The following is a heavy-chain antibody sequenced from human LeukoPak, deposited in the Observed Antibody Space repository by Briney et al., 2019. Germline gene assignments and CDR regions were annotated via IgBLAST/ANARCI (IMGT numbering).Heavy chain of an antibody. CDR1: GFTFSSYG. CDR2: ISYDGSNK. J-gene: IGHJ4*02. CDR3: AKDYLLYDY. Sequence: GGPLRLSCAASGFTFSSYGMHWVRQAPGKGLEWVAVISYDGSNKYYADSVKGRFTISRDNSKNTLYLQMNSLRAEDTAVYYCAKDYLLYDYWGQGTLVTVSS. V-gene: IGHV3-30*18.